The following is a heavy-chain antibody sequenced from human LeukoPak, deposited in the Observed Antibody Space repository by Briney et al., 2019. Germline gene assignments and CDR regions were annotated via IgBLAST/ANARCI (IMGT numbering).Heavy chain of an antibody. CDR1: GYTFTGYY. CDR2: ISAYNGNT. CDR3: ARGLRGTGQSLFDY. D-gene: IGHD3/OR15-3a*01. J-gene: IGHJ4*02. Sequence: ASVKVSCKASGYTFTGYYMHWVRQAPGQGLEWMGWISAYNGNTNYAQKLQGRVTMTTDTSTSTAYMELRSLRSDDTAVYYCARGLRGTGQSLFDYWGQGTLVTVSS. V-gene: IGHV1-18*04.